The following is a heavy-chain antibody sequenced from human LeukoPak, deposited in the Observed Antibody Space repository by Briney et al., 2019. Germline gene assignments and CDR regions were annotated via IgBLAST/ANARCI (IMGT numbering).Heavy chain of an antibody. Sequence: GGSLRLSCATSGFPFSDFSMTWVRQAPGKGLEWISTTNSGGTTTYYAESVKGRFTISRDNFKNARYLQMSSLRVEDTAIYYCAKQSYARSLGEGGPGTLVTVSS. J-gene: IGHJ4*02. CDR3: AKQSYARSLGE. V-gene: IGHV3-23*01. D-gene: IGHD3-10*02. CDR1: GFPFSDFS. CDR2: TNSGGTTT.